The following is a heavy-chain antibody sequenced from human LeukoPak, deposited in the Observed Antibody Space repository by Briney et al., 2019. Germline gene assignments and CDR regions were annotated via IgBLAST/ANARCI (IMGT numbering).Heavy chain of an antibody. D-gene: IGHD2/OR15-2a*01. Sequence: GGSLRLSCAASEFTYGMNWVRQAPGKGLECVSAISSSGSNTYYADSVKGRFTISRDNSKNTLYLQMNSLRAEDTAVYYCARERGPLSSFDYWGQGTLVTVSS. CDR3: ARERGPLSSFDY. V-gene: IGHV3-23*01. CDR1: EFTYG. J-gene: IGHJ4*02. CDR2: ISSSGSNT.